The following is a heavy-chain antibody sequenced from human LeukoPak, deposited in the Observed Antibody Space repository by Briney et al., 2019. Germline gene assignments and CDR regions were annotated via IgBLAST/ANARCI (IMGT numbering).Heavy chain of an antibody. CDR1: GFTFSSYW. Sequence: GGSLRLSCAASGFTFSSYWMSWVRQAPGKGLEWVANIKKDGSEKYYVDSVKGRFTISRDNAKTSLYLQMNSLRAEDTAIYYCAKRGAEVGATVAPGDYWGQGTLVTVSS. D-gene: IGHD1-26*01. CDR2: IKKDGSEK. V-gene: IGHV3-7*03. CDR3: AKRGAEVGATVAPGDY. J-gene: IGHJ4*02.